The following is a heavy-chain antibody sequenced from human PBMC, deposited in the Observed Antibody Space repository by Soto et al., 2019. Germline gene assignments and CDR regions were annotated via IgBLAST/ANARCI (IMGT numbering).Heavy chain of an antibody. CDR3: ARGDFCIYGCYGLQYYFYFMAV. J-gene: IGHJ6*03. D-gene: IGHD2-2*01. V-gene: IGHV4-34*01. CDR2: INHSGST. Sequence: GKGLEWIGEINHSGSTNYNPSLKSRVTISVDTSKNQFSLKLSSVAAADTAVYYCARGDFCIYGCYGLQYYFYFMAVLGKGSTVTVSS.